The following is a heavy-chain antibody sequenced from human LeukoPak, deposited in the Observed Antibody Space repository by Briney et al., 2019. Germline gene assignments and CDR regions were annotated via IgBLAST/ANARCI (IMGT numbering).Heavy chain of an antibody. J-gene: IGHJ6*04. CDR3: AELGITMIGGV. CDR2: IRQDGSDN. D-gene: IGHD3-10*02. V-gene: IGHV3-7*01. CDR1: GFAFSHYW. Sequence: GGSLRLSCAASGFAFSHYWMSWVRQAPGKGLEWLANIRQDGSDNYYADSVKGRFTFSRDNARNSMYLQMNSLRAEDTAVYYCAELGITMIGGVWGKGNTVTISS.